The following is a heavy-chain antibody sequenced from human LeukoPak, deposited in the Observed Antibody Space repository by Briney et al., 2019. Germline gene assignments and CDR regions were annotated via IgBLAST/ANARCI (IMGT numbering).Heavy chain of an antibody. J-gene: IGHJ4*02. CDR1: GYTFTGYY. CDR3: AREVAGFSSY. D-gene: IGHD2-15*01. V-gene: IGHV1-18*04. Sequence: APVKVSCKASGYTFTGYYMHWVRQAPGQGLEWMGWISAYNGNTNYAQKLQGRVTMTTDTSTSTAYMELRSLRSDDTAVYYCAREVAGFSSYWGQGTLVTVSS. CDR2: ISAYNGNT.